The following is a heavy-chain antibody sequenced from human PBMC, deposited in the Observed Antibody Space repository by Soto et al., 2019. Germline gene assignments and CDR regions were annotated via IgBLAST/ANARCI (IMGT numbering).Heavy chain of an antibody. CDR3: ARPYSSGWYYLDY. V-gene: IGHV3-30-3*01. CDR2: ISYDGSNE. J-gene: IGHJ4*02. CDR1: GFTFSRHA. Sequence: QVQLVESGGGVVQPGRSLRLSCAASGFTFSRHAMHWVRQAPGKGLEWVALISYDGSNEYYADSVKGRFTISRDNSKNTLYLQMTSLRTEDTAVYYGARPYSSGWYYLDYWGQGTLVTVSS. D-gene: IGHD6-19*01.